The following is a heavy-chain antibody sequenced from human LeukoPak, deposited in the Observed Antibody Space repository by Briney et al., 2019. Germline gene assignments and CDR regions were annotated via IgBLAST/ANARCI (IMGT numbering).Heavy chain of an antibody. Sequence: GGSLRLSCAASGFTASSNYMSWVRPAPGKGLEWVSVIYSDDRTYYADSVKGRFTISRHTSKKTLYLQMNSLRAEDTAVYYCAREVMAKRRAFDIWGQGTVVTVSS. J-gene: IGHJ3*02. V-gene: IGHV3-53*04. CDR1: GFTASSNY. D-gene: IGHD2-8*01. CDR3: AREVMAKRRAFDI. CDR2: IYSDDRT.